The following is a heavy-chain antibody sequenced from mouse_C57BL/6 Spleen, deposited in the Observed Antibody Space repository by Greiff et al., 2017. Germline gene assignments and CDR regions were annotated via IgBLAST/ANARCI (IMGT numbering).Heavy chain of an antibody. CDR3: ARYEYYFDY. CDR2: IDPSDSYT. J-gene: IGHJ2*01. V-gene: IGHV1-69*01. D-gene: IGHD2-12*01. CDR1: GYTFTSYW. Sequence: VKLQQPGAELVMPGASVKLSCKASGYTFTSYWMHWVKQRPGQGLEWIGEIDPSDSYTNYNQKFKGKSTLTVDKSSSTAYMQLSSLTSEDSAVYYCARYEYYFDYWGQGTTLTVSS.